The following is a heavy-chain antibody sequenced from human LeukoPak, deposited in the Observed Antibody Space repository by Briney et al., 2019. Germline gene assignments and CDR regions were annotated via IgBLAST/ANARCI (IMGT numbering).Heavy chain of an antibody. CDR2: IHPSGGST. V-gene: IGHV1-46*03. CDR3: ARAQYYDILTGYYLFDY. CDR1: GYTFTSYY. Sequence: GASVKVSCKASGYTFTSYYMHWVRQAPGQGLEWMGIIHPSGGSTNYAQKFQGRVTMTRDTSTSTVYMELSSLRSEDTAVYYCARAQYYDILTGYYLFDYWGQGTLVTVSS. D-gene: IGHD3-9*01. J-gene: IGHJ4*02.